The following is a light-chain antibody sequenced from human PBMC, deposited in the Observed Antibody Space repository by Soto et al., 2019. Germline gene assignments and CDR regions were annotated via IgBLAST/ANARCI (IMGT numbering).Light chain of an antibody. CDR2: EVT. CDR3: CSYAGTTTWV. J-gene: IGLJ2*01. V-gene: IGLV2-23*02. Sequence: QSVLTQPASVSGSPGQSITISCTGTSSDVWSHNFFSWYQQRPGKAPKLMIFEVTQRPSGVSSRFSASKSGNTASLTISGVQAEYEADYYCCSYAGTTTWVFGGGTKLTVL. CDR1: SSDVWSHNF.